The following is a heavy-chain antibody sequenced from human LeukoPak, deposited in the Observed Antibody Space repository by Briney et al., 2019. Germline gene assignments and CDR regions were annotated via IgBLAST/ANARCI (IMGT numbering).Heavy chain of an antibody. D-gene: IGHD4-23*01. Sequence: PGRSLRLSCAASGFTFSSYDMHWVRQAPGKGLEWVAVISYDGNNKYYADSVKGRFTISRDNSEKTLYLQMNSLRAEDTAVYYCARDLGWTNPDYRGQGTLVTVSS. V-gene: IGHV3-30-3*01. CDR3: ARDLGWTNPDY. J-gene: IGHJ4*02. CDR2: ISYDGNNK. CDR1: GFTFSSYD.